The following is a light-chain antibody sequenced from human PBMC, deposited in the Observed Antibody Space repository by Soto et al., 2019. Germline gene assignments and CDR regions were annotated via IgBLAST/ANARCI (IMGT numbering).Light chain of an antibody. V-gene: IGKV1-9*01. CDR2: XAS. CDR3: QQYNCYRA. Sequence: QLTKCASWLSPSVGDRVTISCRARQWLXSNFDWYQQKPGRAPKVLSSXASSLHSGVPSRFSGSGCGTDFTITISSLQADDVETYCCQQYNCYRAFGQGTKVDIK. J-gene: IGKJ1*01. CDR1: QWLXSN.